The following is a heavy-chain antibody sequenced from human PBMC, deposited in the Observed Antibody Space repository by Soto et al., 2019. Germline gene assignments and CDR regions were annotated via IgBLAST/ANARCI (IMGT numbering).Heavy chain of an antibody. D-gene: IGHD3-10*01. CDR3: ARDKLYQYYYGSGSYGPFDY. V-gene: IGHV1-69*13. Sequence: SVKVSCKASGGTFSSYAISWVRQAPGQGLEWMGGIIPIFGTANYAQKFQGRVTITADESTSTAYMELSSLRSEDTAVYYCARDKLYQYYYGSGSYGPFDYWGQGTLVTVSS. J-gene: IGHJ4*02. CDR2: IIPIFGTA. CDR1: GGTFSSYA.